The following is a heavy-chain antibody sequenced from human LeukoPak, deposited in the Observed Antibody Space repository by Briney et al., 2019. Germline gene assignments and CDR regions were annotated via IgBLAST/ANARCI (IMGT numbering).Heavy chain of an antibody. CDR1: GFTFSSCG. D-gene: IGHD3-10*01. CDR3: AKGGLLWFGESYFDY. CDR2: ISYDGSNK. V-gene: IGHV3-30*18. Sequence: GRSLRLSCAASGFTFSSCGMHWVRQAPGKGLEWVAVISYDGSNKYYADSVKGRFTIPRDNSKNTLYLQMNSLRAEDTAVYYCAKGGLLWFGESYFDYWGQGTLVTVSS. J-gene: IGHJ4*02.